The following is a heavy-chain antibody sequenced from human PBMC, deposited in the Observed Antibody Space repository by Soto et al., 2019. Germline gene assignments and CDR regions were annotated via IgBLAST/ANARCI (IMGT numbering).Heavy chain of an antibody. CDR3: AKALGELPPVSFDY. D-gene: IGHD3-16*01. V-gene: IGHV3-30*18. CDR1: GFTFSSYA. J-gene: IGHJ4*02. CDR2: MSYDGNNQ. Sequence: QVQLVESGGGVVQPGRSLRLSCAASGFTFSSYAMHWVRQAPGKGLEWVAIMSYDGNNQYYADSVKGRFTISRDNFXNTLHLQMNSLRAEDTAVYYCAKALGELPPVSFDYWGQGILVTVSS.